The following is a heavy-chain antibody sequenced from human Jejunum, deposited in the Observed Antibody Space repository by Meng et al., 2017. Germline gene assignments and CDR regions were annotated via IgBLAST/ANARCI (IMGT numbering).Heavy chain of an antibody. CDR2: IDHSGST. Sequence: VYVQRGGAGRVSASETLALTCAVYGGSFSGYYCCWIRQAPGKGLEWNGDIDHSGSTNYHPSLKNRVTISVDTSRNQISLNLNSVTAADTAVYYCARGGDPRAYYFDYWGQGNLVTVSS. CDR3: ARGGDPRAYYFDY. J-gene: IGHJ4*02. V-gene: IGHV4-34*01. CDR1: GGSFSGYY. D-gene: IGHD3-10*01.